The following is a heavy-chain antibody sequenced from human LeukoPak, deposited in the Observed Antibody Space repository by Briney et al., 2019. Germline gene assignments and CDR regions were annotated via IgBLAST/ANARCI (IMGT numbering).Heavy chain of an antibody. J-gene: IGHJ3*02. CDR1: GYTFTSYY. V-gene: IGHV7-4-1*02. Sequence: ASVKVSCKASGYTFTSYYMHWVRQAPGQGLEWMGWINTNTGNPTYAQGFTGRFVFSLDASVSTAYLQISSLKAEDTAVYYCARVVDYYDSSGPRGWDAFDIWGQGTMVTVSS. CDR2: INTNTGNP. CDR3: ARVVDYYDSSGPRGWDAFDI. D-gene: IGHD3-22*01.